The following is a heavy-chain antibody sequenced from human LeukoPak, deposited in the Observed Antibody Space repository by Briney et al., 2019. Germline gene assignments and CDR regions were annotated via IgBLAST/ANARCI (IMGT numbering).Heavy chain of an antibody. CDR3: ARGGEDV. CDR2: IYRCGST. Sequence: SGGSLRLSCTASGFTVSSNYMNWVRQAPGKGLEWVSFIYRCGSTYYADSVKGRFTISRDDSKNTLYLQMISLRAEDTAVYYCARGGEDVWGKGTTVTVSS. V-gene: IGHV3-53*01. CDR1: GFTVSSNY. J-gene: IGHJ6*04. D-gene: IGHD3-16*01.